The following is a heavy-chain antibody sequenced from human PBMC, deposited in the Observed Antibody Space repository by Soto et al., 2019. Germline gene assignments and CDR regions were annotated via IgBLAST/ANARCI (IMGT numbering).Heavy chain of an antibody. D-gene: IGHD2-2*01. CDR3: ARDGFLGYCSSTSCYGGQKGFDY. CDR1: GFTFSSYA. J-gene: IGHJ4*02. CDR2: ISYDGSNK. V-gene: IGHV3-30*04. Sequence: GGSLRLSCAASGFTFSSYAMHWVRQAPGKGLEWVAVISYDGSNKYYADSVKGRFTICRDNSKNTLYLQMNSLRAEDTAGYYCARDGFLGYCSSTSCYGGQKGFDYWGQGTLVTVSS.